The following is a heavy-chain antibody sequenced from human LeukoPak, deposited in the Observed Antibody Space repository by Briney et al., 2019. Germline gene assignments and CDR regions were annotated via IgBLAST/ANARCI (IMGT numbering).Heavy chain of an antibody. Sequence: PGGSLRLSCAASGFTFRNYAMNWVRQAPGKGLEWVSSISGSGRSTYYADSVKGRFTISRDNSKNTLYLQMNSLRAEDTAVYYCAKDKVGRGVIITASDDWGQGTLVTVSS. V-gene: IGHV3-23*01. CDR2: ISGSGRST. CDR3: AKDKVGRGVIITASDD. J-gene: IGHJ4*02. CDR1: GFTFRNYA. D-gene: IGHD3-10*01.